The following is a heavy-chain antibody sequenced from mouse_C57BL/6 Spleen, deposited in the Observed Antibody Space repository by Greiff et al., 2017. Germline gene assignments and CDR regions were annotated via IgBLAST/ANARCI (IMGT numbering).Heavy chain of an antibody. V-gene: IGHV8-5*01. Sequence: QVTLKVSGPGILQPSQTLSLTCSFSGFSLSTSNMGIGWIRQPSGKGLEWLAHIWWNDDKYYNPSLKSRLTISKDTSNKQVFLKITSVDTAATATYYCAQIRSSIYYGNWDWFAYWGQGTLVTVSA. J-gene: IGHJ3*01. CDR3: AQIRSSIYYGNWDWFAY. D-gene: IGHD2-1*01. CDR2: IWWNDDK. CDR1: GFSLSTSNMG.